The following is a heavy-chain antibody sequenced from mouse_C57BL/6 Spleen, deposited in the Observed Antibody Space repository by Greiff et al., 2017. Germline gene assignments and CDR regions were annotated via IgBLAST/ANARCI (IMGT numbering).Heavy chain of an antibody. D-gene: IGHD3-3*01. CDR1: GYTFTSYG. Sequence: QVQLQQSGAELARPGASVKLSCKASGYTFTSYGISWVKQRTGQGLEWIGEIYPRSGNTYYNEKFKGKATLTADKSSSTAYMELRSLTSEDSAVYFCARDLIEGAAWFAYWGQGTLVTVSA. CDR2: IYPRSGNT. V-gene: IGHV1-81*01. CDR3: ARDLIEGAAWFAY. J-gene: IGHJ3*01.